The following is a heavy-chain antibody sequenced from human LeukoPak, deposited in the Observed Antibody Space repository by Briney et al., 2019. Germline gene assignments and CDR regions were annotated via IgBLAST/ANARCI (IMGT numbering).Heavy chain of an antibody. CDR2: INLSGST. CDR1: GGSISSYC. V-gene: IGHV4-34*01. Sequence: PSETLSLTCTVSGGSISSYCWSWIRHPPGKGLGWIGEINLSGSTNSNPSLKSRATISVDTSKNQFSLKLSSVTAADTGVYYCARLAPVQGVIIRGGQNFDYWGQGSLVTVSS. J-gene: IGHJ4*02. D-gene: IGHD3-10*01. CDR3: ARLAPVQGVIIRGGQNFDY.